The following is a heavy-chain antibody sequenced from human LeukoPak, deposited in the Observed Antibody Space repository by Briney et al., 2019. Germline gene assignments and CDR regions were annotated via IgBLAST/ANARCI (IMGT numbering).Heavy chain of an antibody. J-gene: IGHJ4*02. CDR3: ASDSDDYGDY. D-gene: IGHD4/OR15-4a*01. Sequence: GSLRLSCAASGFTFSNFRMSWVRQAPGKGLEWVANIKYDGSEKHYVDSVKGRFTISRDNAKNSLYLQMDSLRAEDTAVYYCASDSDDYGDYWGQGTLVTVSS. CDR1: GFTFSNFR. V-gene: IGHV3-7*01. CDR2: IKYDGSEK.